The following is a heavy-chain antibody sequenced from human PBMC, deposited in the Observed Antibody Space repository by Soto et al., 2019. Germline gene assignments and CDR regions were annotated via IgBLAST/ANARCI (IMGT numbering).Heavy chain of an antibody. CDR3: IKDSYYGSGSD. CDR2: IKTKTEGGTT. CDR1: GFTFSDAW. V-gene: IGHV3-15*07. D-gene: IGHD3-10*01. Sequence: DVQLVESGGDLVKPGESLRLSCAASGFTFSDAWMNWVRQAPGKGLEWVGRIKTKTEGGTTDYAAPVKGRFTISRDDSRNTLYLQMNSLKTEDTAVYYCIKDSYYGSGSDWGQGTLVTVSS. J-gene: IGHJ4*02.